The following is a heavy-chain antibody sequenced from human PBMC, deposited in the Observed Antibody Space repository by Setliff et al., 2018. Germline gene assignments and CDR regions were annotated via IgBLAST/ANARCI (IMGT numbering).Heavy chain of an antibody. D-gene: IGHD3-10*01. J-gene: IGHJ4*02. Sequence: ASVKVSCKASGYTFTSYGVHWVRQAPGQRLEWMGWINAANGNTKYSQKFQGRVTITRDTSASTLYMELSSLRAEDTAQYFCARDSSHFIRVLDSWGQGTLVTVSS. CDR2: INAANGNT. CDR3: ARDSSHFIRVLDS. V-gene: IGHV1-3*01. CDR1: GYTFTSYG.